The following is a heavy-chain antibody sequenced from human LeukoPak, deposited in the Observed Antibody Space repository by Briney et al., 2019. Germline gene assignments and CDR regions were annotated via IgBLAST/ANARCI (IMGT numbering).Heavy chain of an antibody. CDR3: AKSKPYYYGSGSYYKNPFDY. J-gene: IGHJ4*02. D-gene: IGHD3-10*01. CDR1: GFIFYNYG. V-gene: IGHV3-23*01. CDR2: ISGSGDST. Sequence: GGSLRLSCVASGFIFYNYGMNWVRQAPGEGLEWVSAISGSGDSTYYADSVKGRFTISRDNSKNTLYLQMNSLRAEDTAVYYCAKSKPYYYGSGSYYKNPFDYWGQGTLVTVSS.